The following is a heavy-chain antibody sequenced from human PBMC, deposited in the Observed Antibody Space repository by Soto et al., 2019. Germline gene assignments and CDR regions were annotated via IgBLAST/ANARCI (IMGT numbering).Heavy chain of an antibody. Sequence: SETLSLTCTVSGGSISGYYWSWIRQSPGKGLEWIGYIHYSGSTNYNPSLKSRVTISVDTSKNQLSLKLSSVTAADTAVYYCAREKSDDSSGYYYTDAFDIWGQGTMVTGSS. CDR2: IHYSGST. J-gene: IGHJ3*02. CDR3: AREKSDDSSGYYYTDAFDI. D-gene: IGHD3-22*01. V-gene: IGHV4-59*01. CDR1: GGSISGYY.